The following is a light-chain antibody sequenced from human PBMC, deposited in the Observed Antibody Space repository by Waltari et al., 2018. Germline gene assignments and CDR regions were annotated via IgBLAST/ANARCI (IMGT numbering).Light chain of an antibody. J-gene: IGLJ2*01. Sequence: SALTQPDSASGSPGQSTTISCSGISSDSRAYGYGSLYQQPPGKAPKVIIYDVINRPSGVSDRFSGSKSGSSASLTISGLQAEDEADYYCSSFTSSTTGIFGGGTKLTVL. CDR3: SSFTSSTTGI. CDR2: DVI. V-gene: IGLV2-14*03. CDR1: SSDSRAYGY.